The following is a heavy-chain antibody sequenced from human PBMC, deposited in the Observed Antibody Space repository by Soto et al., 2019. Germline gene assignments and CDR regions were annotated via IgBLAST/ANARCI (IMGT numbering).Heavy chain of an antibody. V-gene: IGHV3-23*01. CDR3: AKVKTWTYLDY. Sequence: HPGGSLRLSCAASGFTFTSYAMTWVRQAPGRGLEWVSSISGSGDTTYYADSVKGRFTISRDNSKNTLYLQMNSLRAEDRAVYYCAKVKTWTYLDYWGQGTLVTVSS. D-gene: IGHD5-12*01. CDR2: ISGSGDTT. CDR1: GFTFTSYA. J-gene: IGHJ4*02.